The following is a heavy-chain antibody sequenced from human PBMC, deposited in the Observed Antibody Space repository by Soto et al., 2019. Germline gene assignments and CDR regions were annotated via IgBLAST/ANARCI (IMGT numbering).Heavy chain of an antibody. V-gene: IGHV3-23*01. CDR2: ISGTGDSS. D-gene: IGHD3-10*01. CDR3: AKDNGNYGSGTFSH. Sequence: EVQLLESGGGLVQPGGSLRLSCAASGFTFSSYAISWVRQGPGKGLEWVSLISGTGDSSEYANSVKGRFTISRDYSKTTVFLKMNSLRAEDTAVYFCAKDNGNYGSGTFSHWGQGTLVTVSS. CDR1: GFTFSSYA. J-gene: IGHJ4*02.